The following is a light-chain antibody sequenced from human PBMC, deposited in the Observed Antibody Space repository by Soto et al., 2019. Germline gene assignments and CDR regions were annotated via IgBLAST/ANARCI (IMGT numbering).Light chain of an antibody. CDR1: SSDIGGYSY. CDR3: SSYAGSNNYV. J-gene: IGLJ1*01. Sequence: QSALTQPPSASGSPGQSVTISCTGTSSDIGGYSYVSWYQQYPGKAPKLLIYEVSKRPSGDPDRFSGSKSGNTASLPVSVLQAEDEADYYCSSYAGSNNYVFGTGTKVTVL. CDR2: EVS. V-gene: IGLV2-8*01.